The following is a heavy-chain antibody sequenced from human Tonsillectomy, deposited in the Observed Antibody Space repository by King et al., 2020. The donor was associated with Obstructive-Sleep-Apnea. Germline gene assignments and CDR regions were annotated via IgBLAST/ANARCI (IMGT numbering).Heavy chain of an antibody. CDR1: GGSISSSSYY. J-gene: IGHJ4*02. CDR3: ARGHYDILTGSTKKTRYFDY. D-gene: IGHD3-9*01. V-gene: IGHV4-39*01. CDR2: IYYSGST. Sequence: LPLQESGPGLVKPSETLSLTCTVSGGSISSSSYYWGWIRQPPGKGLEWIGSIYYSGSTYYNPSLKSRVTISVDTSKNQFSLKLSSVTAADTAVYYFARGHYDILTGSTKKTRYFDYWGQGTLVTVSS.